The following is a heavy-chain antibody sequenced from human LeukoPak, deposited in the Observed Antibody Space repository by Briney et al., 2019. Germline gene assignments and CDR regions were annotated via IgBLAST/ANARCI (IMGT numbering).Heavy chain of an antibody. V-gene: IGHV3-23*01. CDR2: ISGSGGST. D-gene: IGHD4-23*01. CDR1: GFTFSGYA. J-gene: IGHJ4*02. Sequence: PGGSLRLSCVASGFTFSGYAMNWVRQAPGKGLKWVSSISGSGGSTYYTDSVKGRFTISRDNSKNTLYLQMHSLRAEDTAVYYCARGSVVTFDYWGQGTLVTVSS. CDR3: ARGSVVTFDY.